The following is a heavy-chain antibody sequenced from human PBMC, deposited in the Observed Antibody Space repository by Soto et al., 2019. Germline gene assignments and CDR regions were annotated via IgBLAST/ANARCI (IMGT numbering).Heavy chain of an antibody. CDR1: GDSVSSNSAA. J-gene: IGHJ4*02. D-gene: IGHD6-13*01. Sequence: SQTLSLPCAISGDSVSSNSAAWNWIRQSPSRGLEWLGRTYYRSKWYNDYAVSVKSRITINPDTSKNQFSLQLNSVTPEDTAVYYCAKGQLVQGLFDYWGQGTLVTVSS. CDR3: AKGQLVQGLFDY. CDR2: TYYRSKWYN. V-gene: IGHV6-1*01.